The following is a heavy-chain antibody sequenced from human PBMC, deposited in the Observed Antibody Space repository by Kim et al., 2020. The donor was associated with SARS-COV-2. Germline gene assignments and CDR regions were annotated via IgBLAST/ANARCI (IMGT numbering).Heavy chain of an antibody. CDR2: T. CDR3: ARAHNYAWFDP. V-gene: IGHV4-31*02. J-gene: IGHJ5*02. Sequence: THYAPPLNASVTISRDTSKKQFSLQLSSVTAADTAVYYCARAHNYAWFDPWGQGTLVTVSS. D-gene: IGHD3-16*01.